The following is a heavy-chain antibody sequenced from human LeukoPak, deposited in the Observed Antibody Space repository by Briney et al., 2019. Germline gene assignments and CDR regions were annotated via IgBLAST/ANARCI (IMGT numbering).Heavy chain of an antibody. V-gene: IGHV3-30*04. Sequence: GGSLRLSCAASGFTFSSYAMHWVRQAPGKGLEWVAVISYDGSNKYYADSVKGRFTISRDNSKNTLYLQMNSLRAEDTAVYYCARGKRENYYDSSGTVPTDYWGQGTLVTVSS. CDR1: GFTFSSYA. CDR3: ARGKRENYYDSSGTVPTDY. J-gene: IGHJ4*02. CDR2: ISYDGSNK. D-gene: IGHD3-22*01.